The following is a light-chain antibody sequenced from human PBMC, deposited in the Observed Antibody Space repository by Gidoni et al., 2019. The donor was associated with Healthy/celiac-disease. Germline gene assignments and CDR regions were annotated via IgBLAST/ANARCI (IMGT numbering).Light chain of an antibody. CDR3: QQSYSTPA. CDR1: QSISSY. V-gene: IGKV1-39*01. J-gene: IGKJ1*01. Sequence: DIQMTQSPSSLSASVGDRVTITCRASQSISSYLNWYQQKPGKAPKLLIYAASSLQSGVTSRFRGSGSGTDFTLNISSLQPEDFATYYCQQSYSTPAFXQXTKVEIK. CDR2: AAS.